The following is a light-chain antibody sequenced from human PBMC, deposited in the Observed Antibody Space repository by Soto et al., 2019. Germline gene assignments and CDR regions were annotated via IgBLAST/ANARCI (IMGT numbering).Light chain of an antibody. J-gene: IGKJ1*01. CDR3: QQYFKSPWT. CDR1: QSVSTN. CDR2: GAS. Sequence: EIVMTQSPVTLSMSPGDRVILSCRASQSVSTNLAWYQQKPGQVPRLLIYGASSRAIGIPDRFSGSGSGTDFAPTISRLEPEDFAVYYCQQYFKSPWTFGQGTKVDI. V-gene: IGKV3-20*01.